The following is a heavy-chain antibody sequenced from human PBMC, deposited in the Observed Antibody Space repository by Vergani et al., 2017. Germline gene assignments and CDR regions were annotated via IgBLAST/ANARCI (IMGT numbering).Heavy chain of an antibody. Sequence: QVQLQESGPGLVKPSQTLSLTCTVSGCSIDSVSYYWTWIRQPAGKGLEWIGRIYASGNTNYNPSLRSRVIMSVDTSKNQISLKLTSVTAADTAVYYCARVFSPSAFWYLDLWGRGTLVTVSS. CDR2: IYASGNT. V-gene: IGHV4-61*02. D-gene: IGHD2/OR15-2a*01. CDR3: ARVFSPSAFWYLDL. CDR1: GCSIDSVSYY. J-gene: IGHJ2*01.